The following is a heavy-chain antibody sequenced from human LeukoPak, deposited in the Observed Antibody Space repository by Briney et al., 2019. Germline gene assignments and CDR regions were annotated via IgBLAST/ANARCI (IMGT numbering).Heavy chain of an antibody. V-gene: IGHV1-69*02. CDR1: GGTFSSYT. Sequence: RASVKVSFKASGGTFSSYTISWVRQAPGQGLEWMGRIIPILGIANYAQKFQGRVTITADKSASTAYMELSSLRSEDTAVYYCARVTMTTVINYYYYYGMDVWGQGTTVTVSS. CDR2: IIPILGIA. J-gene: IGHJ6*02. CDR3: ARVTMTTVINYYYYYGMDV. D-gene: IGHD4-11*01.